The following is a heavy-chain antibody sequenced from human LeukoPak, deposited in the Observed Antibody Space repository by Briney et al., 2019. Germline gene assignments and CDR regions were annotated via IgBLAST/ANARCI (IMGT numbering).Heavy chain of an antibody. D-gene: IGHD3-22*01. CDR1: GGSISSSSYY. CDR2: IYYSGST. V-gene: IGHV4-39*07. CDR3: ARDLTMIVVVPDYDY. Sequence: SETLSLTCTVSGGSISSSSYYWGWIRQPPGKGLEWIGSIYYSGSTYYNPSLKSRVTISVDTSKNQFSLKLSSVTAADTAVYYCARDLTMIVVVPDYDYWGQGTLVTVSS. J-gene: IGHJ4*02.